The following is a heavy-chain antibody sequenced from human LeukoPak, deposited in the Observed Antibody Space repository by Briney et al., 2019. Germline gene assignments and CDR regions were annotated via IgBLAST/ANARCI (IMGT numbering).Heavy chain of an antibody. Sequence: GGSLRLSCATSGFRFVDYGLSWVRRAPGKGLEWLCAINYNGAITDYADSVKGRFTISRDNAKNSLYLRMDSLRAEDTALYYCARDRLGPSFSVSHFDLWGQGTLVTVSS. CDR2: INYNGAIT. D-gene: IGHD3-3*02. CDR3: ARDRLGPSFSVSHFDL. CDR1: GFRFVDYG. J-gene: IGHJ4*02. V-gene: IGHV3-20*04.